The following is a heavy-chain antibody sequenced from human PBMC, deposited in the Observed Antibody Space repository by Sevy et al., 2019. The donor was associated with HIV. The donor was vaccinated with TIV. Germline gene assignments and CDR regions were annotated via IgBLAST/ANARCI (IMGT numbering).Heavy chain of an antibody. CDR3: AREGCTKPHDY. CDR2: FSFGCGKI. Sequence: GGSLRLSCAASGFTFSKYSISWIRQTPGKGLEWVSTFSFGCGKINYADSVKGRFNISRDDSRNTFYLQMNSLRAEDTAIYYCAREGCTKPHDYWGQGTVVTVSS. CDR1: GFTFSKYS. D-gene: IGHD2-8*01. V-gene: IGHV3-23*01. J-gene: IGHJ4*02.